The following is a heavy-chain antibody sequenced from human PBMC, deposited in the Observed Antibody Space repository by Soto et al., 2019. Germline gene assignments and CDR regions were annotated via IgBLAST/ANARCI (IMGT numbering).Heavy chain of an antibody. CDR2: IQSKTDGGTT. D-gene: IGHD2-15*01. J-gene: IGHJ6*02. CDR1: GFTFSNAW. Sequence: EVQLVESGGDLIQPGGSLRLSCAASGFTFSNAWMNWVRQAPGKGLEWVGRIQSKTDGGTTDYAAPVKGRFTISRDDSKNTLYLQMNSLKTEDTAVYYCTTDPSYCSGGSCGRLYNYYGMDVWGQGTTVTVSS. V-gene: IGHV3-15*07. CDR3: TTDPSYCSGGSCGRLYNYYGMDV.